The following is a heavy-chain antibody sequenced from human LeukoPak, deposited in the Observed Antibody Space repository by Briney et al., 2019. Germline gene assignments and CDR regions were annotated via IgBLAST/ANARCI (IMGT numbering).Heavy chain of an antibody. D-gene: IGHD5-24*01. CDR3: ARDQDGYDSFDY. CDR1: GGSFSGYY. CDR2: INHSGST. Sequence: SETLSLTCAVYGGSFSGYYWSWIRQPPGEGLEWIGEINHSGSTNYNPSLKSRVTISVDTSKNQFSLKLSSVTAADTAVYYCARDQDGYDSFDYWGQGTLVTVSS. J-gene: IGHJ4*02. V-gene: IGHV4-34*01.